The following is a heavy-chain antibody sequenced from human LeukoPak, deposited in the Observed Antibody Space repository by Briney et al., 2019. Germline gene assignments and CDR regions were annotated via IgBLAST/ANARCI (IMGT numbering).Heavy chain of an antibody. CDR3: ARVASRISGYYYGMDV. V-gene: IGHV4-59*01. CDR1: GGSISSYY. D-gene: IGHD2-15*01. CDR2: IYYSGST. Sequence: SETLSLTCTVPGGSISSYYWSWIRQPPGKGLEWMGYIYYSGSTNYNPSLKSRVTISVDTSKNQFSLKLSSVTAADTAVYYCARVASRISGYYYGMDVWGKGTTVTVSS. J-gene: IGHJ6*04.